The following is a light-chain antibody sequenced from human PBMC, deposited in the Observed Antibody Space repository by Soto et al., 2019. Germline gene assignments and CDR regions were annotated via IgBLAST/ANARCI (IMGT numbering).Light chain of an antibody. CDR1: SSNVGSYT. CDR3: AAWDDSLNGVV. V-gene: IGLV1-44*01. Sequence: QSVLTQPPSASGTPGQRVTLSCSGSSSNVGSYTVYWYQQLPGTAPKVLIYSGNRRPSGVPARFSGSKSGTSASLAISGLQSEDEADYYCAAWDDSLNGVVFGGGTQLTVL. CDR2: SGN. J-gene: IGLJ2*01.